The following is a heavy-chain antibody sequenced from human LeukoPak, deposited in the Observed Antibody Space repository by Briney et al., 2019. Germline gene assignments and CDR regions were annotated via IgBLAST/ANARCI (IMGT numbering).Heavy chain of an antibody. V-gene: IGHV3-23*01. CDR1: GFTFSSYA. Sequence: PGGSLRLSCAASGFTFSSYAMSWVHQAPGKGLEWVSAISGSGGSTYYADSVKGRFTISRDNSKNTLYLQMNSLRAEDTAVYYCAKAGPTGYCSSTSCYEGGTFDYWGQGTLVTVSS. D-gene: IGHD2-2*01. J-gene: IGHJ4*02. CDR3: AKAGPTGYCSSTSCYEGGTFDY. CDR2: ISGSGGST.